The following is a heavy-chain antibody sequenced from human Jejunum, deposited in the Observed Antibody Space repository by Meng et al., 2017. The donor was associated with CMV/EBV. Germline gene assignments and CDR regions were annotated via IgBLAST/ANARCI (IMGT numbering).Heavy chain of an antibody. V-gene: IGHV3-33*06. CDR1: GLTFGDYA. D-gene: IGHD3-3*01. Sequence: ASGLTFGDYAMGWVRQAPGKGLEWVAVIWNDGTTKYYADSVKGRFTISRDNSKNTLYVQMNSLRAEDTAVYYCAKERVFGYWYFDLWGRGTLVTVSS. CDR3: AKERVFGYWYFDL. CDR2: IWNDGTTK. J-gene: IGHJ2*01.